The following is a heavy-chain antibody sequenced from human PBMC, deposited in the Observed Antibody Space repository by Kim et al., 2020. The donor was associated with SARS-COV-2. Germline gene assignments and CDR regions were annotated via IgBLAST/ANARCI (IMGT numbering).Heavy chain of an antibody. Sequence: YEDSVQGRFTMSRDNSKNTVYLQMTSLRSEDTAMYYCAKEERGDPLTVDHWGQGTLVSVSS. CDR3: AKEERGDPLTVDH. J-gene: IGHJ4*02. D-gene: IGHD3-16*01. V-gene: IGHV3-23*01.